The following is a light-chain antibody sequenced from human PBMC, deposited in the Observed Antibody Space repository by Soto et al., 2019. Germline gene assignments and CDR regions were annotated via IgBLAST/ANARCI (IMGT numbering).Light chain of an antibody. Sequence: DIVLTQSPGNLSLSPGERATLSCSASQSVSSSYLAWYQQKPGQPPRLLIYGASSRDTGIPDRVSGSGSGTDFTLTISRLEPEEFAVFYCQHYDSLPITFGQGTRLEIK. CDR2: GAS. CDR1: QSVSSSY. V-gene: IGKV3-20*01. J-gene: IGKJ5*01. CDR3: QHYDSLPIT.